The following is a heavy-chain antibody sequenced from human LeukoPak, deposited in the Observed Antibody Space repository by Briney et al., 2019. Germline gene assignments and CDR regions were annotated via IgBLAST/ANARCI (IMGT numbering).Heavy chain of an antibody. D-gene: IGHD1-26*01. CDR1: GFTFSSYS. CDR3: ARVQSRATIGR. V-gene: IGHV3-21*01. CDR2: ISSSSSYI. Sequence: GGSLRLSCAASGFTFSSYSMNWVRQAPGKGLEWVSSISSSSSYIYYADSVKGRFTISRDNAKNSLYLQMNSLRAEDTAVYYCARVQSRATIGRWGQGTLVTVSS. J-gene: IGHJ4*02.